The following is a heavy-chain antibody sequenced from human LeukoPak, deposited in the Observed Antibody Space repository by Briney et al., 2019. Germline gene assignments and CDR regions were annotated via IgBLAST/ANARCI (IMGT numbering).Heavy chain of an antibody. CDR1: GGSISSYY. CDR3: ARFSSIAAAFDY. CDR2: IYYSGST. Sequence: SETLSLTCTVSGGSISSYYWSWIRQPPGKGLEWIGYIYYSGSTSYNPSLKSRVTISVDTSKKQFSLNLSSVTAADTAVYYCARFSSIAAAFDYWGLGTLVTVSS. V-gene: IGHV4-59*12. J-gene: IGHJ4*02. D-gene: IGHD6-13*01.